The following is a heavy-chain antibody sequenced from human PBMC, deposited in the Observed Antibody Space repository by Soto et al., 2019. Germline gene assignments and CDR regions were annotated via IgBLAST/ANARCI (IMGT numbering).Heavy chain of an antibody. CDR3: ARDSIYCSGGSCYPIDAFDI. Sequence: GGSLRLSCAAPGFTFSSYSMNWVRQAPGKGLEWVSSISSSSSYIYYADSVKGRFTISRDNAKNSLYLQMNSLRAEDTAVYYCARDSIYCSGGSCYPIDAFDIWGQGTMVTVSS. J-gene: IGHJ3*02. CDR1: GFTFSSYS. CDR2: ISSSSSYI. V-gene: IGHV3-21*01. D-gene: IGHD2-15*01.